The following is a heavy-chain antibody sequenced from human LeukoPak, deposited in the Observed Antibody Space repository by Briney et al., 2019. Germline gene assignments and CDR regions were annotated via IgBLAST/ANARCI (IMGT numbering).Heavy chain of an antibody. CDR2: IYRGGST. V-gene: IGHV3-53*01. CDR1: VFSLSGNH. CDR3: ARDLAY. Sequence: PGGSLRLSCAASVFSLSGNHMSWVRQAPGKGLEWVSIIYRGGSTYYADSVKGRFTISRDTSKNTLYLQMNSLRAEDTAVYYCARDLAYWGQGTLVTVSS. J-gene: IGHJ4*02.